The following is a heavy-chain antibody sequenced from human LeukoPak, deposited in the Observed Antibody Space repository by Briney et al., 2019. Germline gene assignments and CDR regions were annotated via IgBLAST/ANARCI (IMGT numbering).Heavy chain of an antibody. CDR2: IKEDGSDK. Sequence: PGGSRRLSCVASGFTFSRYWMRWVRHAPGKGLEWVANIKEDGSDKYYVDSVKGRFTISKDNAKNSLYLQMNSLRGEDTAVYYCARDSPGYGGYDFGWGQGTLVTVSS. CDR1: GFTFSRYW. CDR3: ARDSPGYGGYDFG. D-gene: IGHD5-12*01. J-gene: IGHJ4*02. V-gene: IGHV3-7*04.